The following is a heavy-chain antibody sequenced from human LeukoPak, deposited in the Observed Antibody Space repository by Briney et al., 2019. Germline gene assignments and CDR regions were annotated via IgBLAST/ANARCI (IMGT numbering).Heavy chain of an antibody. CDR1: GFTFSSYS. D-gene: IGHD3-16*01. CDR3: ARATIDVFLAWREYFQH. J-gene: IGHJ1*01. V-gene: IGHV3-48*04. Sequence: GGSLRLSCAASGFTFSSYSMNWVRQAPGKGLEWVSYISSSSSTIYYADSVKGRFTISRDNAKNSLYLQMNSLRAEDTAVYYCARATIDVFLAWREYFQHWGQGTLVTVSS. CDR2: ISSSSSTI.